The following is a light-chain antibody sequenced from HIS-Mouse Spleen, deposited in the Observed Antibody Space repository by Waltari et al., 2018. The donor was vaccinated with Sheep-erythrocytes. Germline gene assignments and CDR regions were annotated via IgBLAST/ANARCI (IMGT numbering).Light chain of an antibody. CDR2: AAS. J-gene: IGKJ2*01. Sequence: AIRMTQSPSSLSASTGDRVTITCRASQGISSYLAWYQQKPGKAPKLLIYAASTLQSWVHSRFRGSGSGTDFTLTISCLQSEDFATYYCQQYYSYYTFGQGTKLEIK. CDR3: QQYYSYYT. V-gene: IGKV1-8*01. CDR1: QGISSY.